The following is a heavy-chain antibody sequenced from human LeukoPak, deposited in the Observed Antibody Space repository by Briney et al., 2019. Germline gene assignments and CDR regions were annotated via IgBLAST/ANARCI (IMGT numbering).Heavy chain of an antibody. CDR3: ARGRPSYYYDSSVDY. Sequence: GGSLRLSCAASGFTFSSYAMHWVRQAPGKGLEWVAVISYDGSNKYYADSVKGRFTISRDNAKNSLYLQMNSLRAEDTAVYYCARGRPSYYYDSSVDYWGQGTLVTVSS. D-gene: IGHD3-22*01. CDR2: ISYDGSNK. CDR1: GFTFSSYA. V-gene: IGHV3-30-3*01. J-gene: IGHJ4*02.